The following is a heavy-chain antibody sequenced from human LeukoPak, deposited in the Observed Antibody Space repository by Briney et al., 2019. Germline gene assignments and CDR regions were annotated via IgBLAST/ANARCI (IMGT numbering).Heavy chain of an antibody. CDR2: IYSVGST. D-gene: IGHD5-12*01. CDR1: GLTVSSYY. J-gene: IGHJ3*02. Sequence: PGGSQRLSCAASGLTVSSYYMNWVRQAPGKGLEWVSVIYSVGSTYYADSVKGRFTISRDNSKNTLYLQMNSLRAEDTAVYYCARGSSGYDRDAFDIWGQGTMVTVSS. V-gene: IGHV3-53*01. CDR3: ARGSSGYDRDAFDI.